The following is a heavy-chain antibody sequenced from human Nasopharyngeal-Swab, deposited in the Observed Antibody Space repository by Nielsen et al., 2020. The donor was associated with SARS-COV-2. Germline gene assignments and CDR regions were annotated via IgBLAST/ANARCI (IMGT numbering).Heavy chain of an antibody. Sequence: SETLSLTCTVSGGSISSGGYYWSWIRQHPGKGLEWIGYIYYSGSTYYHPSLKSRVTISVDTSKNQFSLKLSSVTAADTAVYYCARVLTRNLVVALVLDAFDIFGQGTMVTVSS. J-gene: IGHJ3*02. CDR1: GGSISSGGYY. D-gene: IGHD2-15*01. V-gene: IGHV4-31*03. CDR2: IYYSGST. CDR3: ARVLTRNLVVALVLDAFDI.